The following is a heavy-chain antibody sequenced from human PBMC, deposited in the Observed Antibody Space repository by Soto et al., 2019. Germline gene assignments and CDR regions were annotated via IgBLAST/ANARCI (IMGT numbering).Heavy chain of an antibody. Sequence: PGGSLRLSCAASGFTFTAESMSWVRQAPGKGLEWVANISNSGGRTYYVDSVKGRFTISRDNSKNTLYLQMNSLRAEDTAVFYCAKRNPSYYYMYVWGKGTTVTVSS. CDR3: AKRNPSYYYMYV. CDR1: GFTFTAES. CDR2: ISNSGGRT. V-gene: IGHV3-23*01. J-gene: IGHJ6*03.